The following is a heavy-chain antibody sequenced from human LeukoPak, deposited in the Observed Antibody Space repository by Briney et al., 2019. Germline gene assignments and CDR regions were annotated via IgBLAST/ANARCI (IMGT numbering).Heavy chain of an antibody. V-gene: IGHV4-59*08. D-gene: IGHD1-26*01. CDR2: IFYSGST. CDR3: ARRKWELSFDY. Sequence: SETLSLTCTVSGGSIGSYYWSWIRHTPGKGLEWIGHIFYSGSTTYNPSLKGRVTISVDTSKNQFALRLTSVTAADAAVYYCARRKWELSFDYWGQGALVIVSS. J-gene: IGHJ4*02. CDR1: GGSIGSYY.